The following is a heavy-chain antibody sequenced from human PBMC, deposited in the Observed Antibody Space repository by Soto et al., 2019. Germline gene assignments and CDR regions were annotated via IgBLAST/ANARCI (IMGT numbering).Heavy chain of an antibody. D-gene: IGHD3-3*01. J-gene: IGHJ6*01. CDR3: ASDPGWSGYYSDYYSYYGMDF. CDR2: IIPIFGTA. Sequence: SVKVSCKASGCTFSSYASSWVRQAAGQGLEWMGGIIPIFGTANYAQKFQGRVTITADESTSTAYMELSSLRSEETDVYYCASDPGWSGYYSDYYSYYGMDFWGQGTTFIVS. CDR1: GCTFSSYA. V-gene: IGHV1-69*13.